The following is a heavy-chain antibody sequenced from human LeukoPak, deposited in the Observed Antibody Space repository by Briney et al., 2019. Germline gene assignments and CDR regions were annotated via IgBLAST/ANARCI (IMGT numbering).Heavy chain of an antibody. Sequence: GGSLRLSCAASGFTFNYFSMHWVRQVPGKGLVWVSGINNDGTATYYADSVKGRFTISRDNAKNTVYLQMNGLRAEDTTVYYCATVSEYWGLGTLVTVSS. J-gene: IGHJ4*02. CDR3: ATVSEY. CDR2: INNDGTAT. V-gene: IGHV3-74*01. CDR1: GFTFNYFS.